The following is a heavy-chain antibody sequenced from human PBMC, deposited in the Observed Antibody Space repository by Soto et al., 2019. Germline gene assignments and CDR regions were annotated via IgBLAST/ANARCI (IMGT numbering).Heavy chain of an antibody. CDR1: GFTFSRYA. V-gene: IGHV3-23*01. CDR2: ISGNAGST. D-gene: IGHD3-3*01. Sequence: HPGGSLRLSCAASGFTFSRYAMSWVRQAPGKGLEWVSVISGNAGSTFYADSVKGRFTLSRDNSKNTLYLQMNSLRVEDTAVYYCAKGRRFLEWLSPHYYYYDMDVWGQGTTVTVSS. J-gene: IGHJ6*02. CDR3: AKGRRFLEWLSPHYYYYDMDV.